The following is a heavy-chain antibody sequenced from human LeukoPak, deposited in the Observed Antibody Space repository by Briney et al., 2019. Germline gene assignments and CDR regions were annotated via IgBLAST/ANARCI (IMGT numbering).Heavy chain of an antibody. CDR3: ARMIGIAAAGTLGWFDP. CDR2: ISAYNGNT. D-gene: IGHD6-13*01. Sequence: ASVKASCKAFCLHFTSYGISWGGQAAGQGLEWMGWISAYNGNTNYAQKLQGRVTMTTDTSTSTAYMELRSLRSDDTAVYYCARMIGIAAAGTLGWFDPWGQGTLVTVSS. J-gene: IGHJ5*02. CDR1: CLHFTSYG. V-gene: IGHV1-18*01.